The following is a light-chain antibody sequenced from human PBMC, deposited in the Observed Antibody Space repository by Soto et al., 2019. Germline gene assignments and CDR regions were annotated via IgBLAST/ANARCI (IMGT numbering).Light chain of an antibody. Sequence: EIVMTQSPATLSVSPGERATLSCRASQSVSSNLAWYQQKPGQAPRLLIYGASTRATGIPARFCGSGCGTDFTLTISSLSHEHYVFYNCQPYNSWSATFGQGTKVELK. CDR1: QSVSSN. CDR3: QPYNSWSAT. V-gene: IGKV3-15*01. CDR2: GAS. J-gene: IGKJ1*01.